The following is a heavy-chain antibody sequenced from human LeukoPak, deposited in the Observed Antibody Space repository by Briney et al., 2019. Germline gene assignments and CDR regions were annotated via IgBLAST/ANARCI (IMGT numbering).Heavy chain of an antibody. J-gene: IGHJ5*02. CDR3: ARFSGSYYPNWFDP. Sequence: SETLSLTCTVSGGSISSSSYYWGWIRQPPGKGLEWIGSVYYSGSTYYNPSLKSRVTISVDTSKNQFSLKLSSVTAADTAVYYCARFSGSYYPNWFDPWGQGTLVTVSS. CDR2: VYYSGST. CDR1: GGSISSSSYY. V-gene: IGHV4-39*07. D-gene: IGHD1-26*01.